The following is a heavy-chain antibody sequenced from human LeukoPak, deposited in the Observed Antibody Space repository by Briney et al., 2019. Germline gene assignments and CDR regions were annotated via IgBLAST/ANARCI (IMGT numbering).Heavy chain of an antibody. CDR1: GFTFSSYD. CDR2: ISTAGDP. V-gene: IGHV3-13*05. D-gene: IGHD2-2*01. Sequence: PGGSLGLSCAASGFTFSSYDMHWVRQDKGKGLEWVSAISTAGDPYYLGSVKGRFTISRENAKNSFYLQMNSLRAGDTAVYYCAGQDIPGSAEGAFDIWGQGTMVTVSS. CDR3: AGQDIPGSAEGAFDI. J-gene: IGHJ3*02.